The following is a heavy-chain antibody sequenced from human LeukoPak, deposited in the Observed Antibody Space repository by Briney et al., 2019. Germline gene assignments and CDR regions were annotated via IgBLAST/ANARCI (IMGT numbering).Heavy chain of an antibody. CDR1: GGSISSYY. J-gene: IGHJ6*02. Sequence: SETLSLTCTVSGGSISSYYWSWIRQPPGKGLEWIGYIYYSGSTNYNPSLKSRVTISVDTSKNQFSLKLSSVTAADTAVYYCARDGVRSGYYYYGMDVWGQGTTVTVSS. D-gene: IGHD3-16*01. CDR2: IYYSGST. CDR3: ARDGVRSGYYYYGMDV. V-gene: IGHV4-59*12.